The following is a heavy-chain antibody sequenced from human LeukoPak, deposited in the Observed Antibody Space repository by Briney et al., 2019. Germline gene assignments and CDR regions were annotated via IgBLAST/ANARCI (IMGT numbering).Heavy chain of an antibody. V-gene: IGHV5-51*01. Sequence: GESLKISCKGSGYSFTTYWIGWVRQMPGKGQEWMGIIYPGDSDTRYRPSFQGQVTISADKSISTAYLQWSSLRASDTAIYYCARQVDYGLDYWGQGTLVTVSS. CDR1: GYSFTTYW. J-gene: IGHJ4*02. CDR2: IYPGDSDT. D-gene: IGHD4-17*01. CDR3: ARQVDYGLDY.